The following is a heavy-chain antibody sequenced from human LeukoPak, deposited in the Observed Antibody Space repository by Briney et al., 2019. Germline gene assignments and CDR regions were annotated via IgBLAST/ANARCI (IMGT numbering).Heavy chain of an antibody. J-gene: IGHJ4*02. CDR2: ISNNGGYT. CDR1: GFTFSSSA. CDR3: AKQLGYCSDGSCYFPY. Sequence: GGFLRLSCAASGFTFSSSAMSWVRQAPGKGLEWVSAISNNGGYTYYADSVQGRFTISRDNSKSTLCLQMNSLRAEDTAVYYCAKQLGYCSDGSCYFPYWGQGTLVTVSS. D-gene: IGHD2-15*01. V-gene: IGHV3-23*01.